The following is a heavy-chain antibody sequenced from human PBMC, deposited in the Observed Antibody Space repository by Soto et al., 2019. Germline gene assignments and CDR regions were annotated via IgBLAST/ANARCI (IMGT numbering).Heavy chain of an antibody. CDR2: IYYSGST. Sequence: SETLSLTCTVSGGSISSYYWSWIRQPPGKGLEWIGYIYYSGSTNYNPSLKSRVTISVDTSKNQFSLKLSSVTAADTAVYYCARSGYSSSLFYFDYWGQGTLVTVSS. D-gene: IGHD6-13*01. J-gene: IGHJ4*02. V-gene: IGHV4-59*01. CDR3: ARSGYSSSLFYFDY. CDR1: GGSISSYY.